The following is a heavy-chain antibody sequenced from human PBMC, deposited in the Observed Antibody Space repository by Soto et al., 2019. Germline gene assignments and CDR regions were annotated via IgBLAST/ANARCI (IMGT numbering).Heavy chain of an antibody. D-gene: IGHD6-19*01. J-gene: IGHJ5*02. Sequence: QVQLVQSGAEVKKPGSSVKVSCKASGGTFSSYAISWVRQAPGQGLEWMGGIIPIFGTANYAQKFQGRVTITADKSTSTAYMELSSLRPEDTAVYYCARVKVEGWYVRHWFDPWGQGTLVTVSS. CDR3: ARVKVEGWYVRHWFDP. CDR2: IIPIFGTA. CDR1: GGTFSSYA. V-gene: IGHV1-69*06.